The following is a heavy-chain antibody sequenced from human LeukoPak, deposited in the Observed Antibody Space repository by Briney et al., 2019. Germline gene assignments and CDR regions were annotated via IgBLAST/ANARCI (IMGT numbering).Heavy chain of an antibody. Sequence: GGSLRLSCAASGFTFSSYAMSWVRQAPGKGLEWVAVIWYDGSNKYYADSVKGRFTISRDNSKNTLYLQMNSLRAEDTAVYYCARPPTAHLGDLLWIDYWGQGTLVTVSS. D-gene: IGHD3-10*01. J-gene: IGHJ4*02. V-gene: IGHV3-33*08. CDR2: IWYDGSNK. CDR1: GFTFSSYA. CDR3: ARPPTAHLGDLLWIDY.